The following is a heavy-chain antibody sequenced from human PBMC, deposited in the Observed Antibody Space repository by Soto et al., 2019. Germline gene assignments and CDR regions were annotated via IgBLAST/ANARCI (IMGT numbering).Heavy chain of an antibody. CDR3: AAMTTVTTGYYYYGMDV. CDR2: IVVGSGNT. Sequence: QMQLVQSGPEVKKPGTSVKVSCKASGFTFTSSAVQWVRQARGQRLEWIGWIVVGSGNTNYAQKFQERVTITRDMSTSTAYMELSSRRSEDTAVYYCAAMTTVTTGYYYYGMDVWGQGTTVTVSS. D-gene: IGHD4-17*01. V-gene: IGHV1-58*01. CDR1: GFTFTSSA. J-gene: IGHJ6*02.